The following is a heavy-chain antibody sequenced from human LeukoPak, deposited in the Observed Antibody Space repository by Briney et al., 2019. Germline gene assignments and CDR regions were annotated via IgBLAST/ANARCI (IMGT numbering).Heavy chain of an antibody. CDR3: AREDAVAGFDY. CDR2: ISSSSSYI. J-gene: IGHJ4*02. Sequence: GGSLRLSCAASGFTFSSYSMNWVRQAPGKGLEWVSSISSSSSYIYYADSVKGRFTIPRDNAKNSLYLQMNSLRAEDTAVYYCAREDAVAGFDYWGQGTLVTVSS. CDR1: GFTFSSYS. V-gene: IGHV3-21*01. D-gene: IGHD6-19*01.